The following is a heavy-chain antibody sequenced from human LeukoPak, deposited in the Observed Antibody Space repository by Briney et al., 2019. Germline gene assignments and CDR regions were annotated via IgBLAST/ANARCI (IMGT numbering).Heavy chain of an antibody. D-gene: IGHD3-16*02. CDR1: GCSIGTYY. CDR2: IYVTGT. Sequence: SETLSLTCTVSGCSIGTYYWSWNRQSPGKGLEWIGYIYVTGTRYNPYLQSRVTISVDRSRNKFFLEMSSVTAADPAVYYCARHFGGGIEVMEVWGKGTTVSVSS. V-gene: IGHV4-59*08. CDR3: ARHFGGGIEVMEV. J-gene: IGHJ6*03.